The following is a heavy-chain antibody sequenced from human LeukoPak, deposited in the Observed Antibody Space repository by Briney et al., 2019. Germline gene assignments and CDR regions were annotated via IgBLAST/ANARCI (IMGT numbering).Heavy chain of an antibody. CDR1: GGTFSSYA. D-gene: IGHD5-18*01. J-gene: IGHJ6*03. Sequence: SVKVSCKASGGTFSSYAISWVRQAPGQGLEWMGGIIPIFGTANYAQKFQGRVTITADKSTSTAYMELSSLRSEDTAVYYCARDGGYSYGRSYYYYYMDVWGKGTTVTVSS. V-gene: IGHV1-69*06. CDR2: IIPIFGTA. CDR3: ARDGGYSYGRSYYYYYMDV.